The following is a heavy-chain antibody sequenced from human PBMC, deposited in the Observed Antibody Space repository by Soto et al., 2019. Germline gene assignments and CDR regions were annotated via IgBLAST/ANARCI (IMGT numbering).Heavy chain of an antibody. Sequence: SETLSLTCSVSGGSLTSGGYYWSWVRQHPGKDPQWVGSIHYNGDTYYNPSLRSRTSISPDTSENRFSLMLSSVTAADTAVYFCARGAPRGRGVPNYFHFCGPGPLVTVSS. J-gene: IGHJ4*02. V-gene: IGHV4-31*03. CDR3: ARGAPRGRGVPNYFHF. D-gene: IGHD3-10*01. CDR2: IHYNGDT. CDR1: GGSLTSGGYY.